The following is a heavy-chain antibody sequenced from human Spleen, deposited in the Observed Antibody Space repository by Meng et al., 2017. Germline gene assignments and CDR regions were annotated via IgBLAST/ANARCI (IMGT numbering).Heavy chain of an antibody. J-gene: IGHJ4*02. CDR2: INVYNGKT. CDR1: GYTLSSDG. Sequence: QLQLVQAGPEVKKPGALVMDSCDVSGYTLSSDGFSWVRQAPGQGLEWLGWINVYNGKTDYALKFQDRVTMTTDTSTRTGYMELTSLTSDDTAIYYCATRGNPYLNCWGQGTLVTVSS. CDR3: ATRGNPYLNC. V-gene: IGHV1-18*01.